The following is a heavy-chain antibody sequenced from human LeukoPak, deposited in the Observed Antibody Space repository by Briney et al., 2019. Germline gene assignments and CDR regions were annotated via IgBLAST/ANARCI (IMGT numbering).Heavy chain of an antibody. CDR3: ATADSSGATYFDY. CDR1: GFTFSNYS. CDR2: IGGSGGAI. V-gene: IGHV3-23*01. D-gene: IGHD3-22*01. Sequence: GGSLRLSCAASGFTFSNYSMDWVRQAPGKGLQWVSEIGGSGGAIYYADSVKGRFTISRDNSKNTVYLQINSLRAEDTAVYYCATADSSGATYFDYWGQGTLVTVSS. J-gene: IGHJ4*02.